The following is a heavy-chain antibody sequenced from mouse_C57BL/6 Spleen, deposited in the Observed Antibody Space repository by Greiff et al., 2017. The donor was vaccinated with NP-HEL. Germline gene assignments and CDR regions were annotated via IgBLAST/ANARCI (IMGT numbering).Heavy chain of an antibody. CDR1: GYSITSGYY. CDR3: ANPDY. CDR2: ISYDGSN. J-gene: IGHJ2*01. V-gene: IGHV3-6*01. Sequence: EVQRVESGPGLVKPSQSLSLTCSVTGYSITSGYYWNWIRQFPGNKREWMGYISYDGSNNYNPSLKNRISITRDTSKNQFFLKLNSVTTEDTATYYCANPDYWGQGTTLTVSS.